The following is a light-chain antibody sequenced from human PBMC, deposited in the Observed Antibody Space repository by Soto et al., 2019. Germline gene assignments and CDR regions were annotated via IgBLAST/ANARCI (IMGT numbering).Light chain of an antibody. CDR3: SSYVGSNNFRV. CDR1: SSDVGAYNY. J-gene: IGLJ1*01. CDR2: EVS. V-gene: IGLV2-8*01. Sequence: QSVLTQPPSASGSPGQSVTISCSGTSSDVGAYNYVSWYQQYPGKAPKLMIYEVSKRPSGVPARFSGSKSGNTASLTVSGLQAEDEADYYCSSYVGSNNFRVFGTGTKLTVL.